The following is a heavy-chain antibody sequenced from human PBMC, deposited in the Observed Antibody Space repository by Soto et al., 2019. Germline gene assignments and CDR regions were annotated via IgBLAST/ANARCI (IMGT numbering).Heavy chain of an antibody. CDR3: ARPIIAARPDDGEL. J-gene: IGHJ4*02. CDR1: GGSLSSYY. Sequence: SETLSLTCTVSGGSLSSYYWSWIRQPPGKGLEWIGYIYYSGGTKYNPSLKSRVTISVDTSKNQFSLKLTSVIAADTAVYYCARPIIAARPDDGELWGQGTLVTVSS. D-gene: IGHD6-6*01. V-gene: IGHV4-59*01. CDR2: IYYSGGT.